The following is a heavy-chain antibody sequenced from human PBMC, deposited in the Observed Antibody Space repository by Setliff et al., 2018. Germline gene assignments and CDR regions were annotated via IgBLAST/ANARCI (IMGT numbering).Heavy chain of an antibody. CDR1: GGSVSSGYYY. Sequence: SETLSLTCTVSGGSVSSGYYYWGLIRQPPGKGLEWVATIYYSGSTYSNPSLKSRLIISVDAPDNQFTVKLSSVTAADTAVYYCARHKPNGSGSYPSLYMDVWGKGIMVTVSS. D-gene: IGHD3-10*01. CDR2: IYYSGST. J-gene: IGHJ6*03. CDR3: ARHKPNGSGSYPSLYMDV. V-gene: IGHV4-39*01.